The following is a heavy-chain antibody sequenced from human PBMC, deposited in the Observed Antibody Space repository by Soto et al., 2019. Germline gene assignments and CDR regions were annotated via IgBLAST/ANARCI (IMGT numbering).Heavy chain of an antibody. J-gene: IGHJ4*02. CDR1: GCTFSSYS. V-gene: IGHV3-21*01. Sequence: GVSMRVSCAAAGCTFSSYSRNWVSKAPGKGLEWVSSISSSSSYIYYADSVKGRFTISRDNAKNSLYLQMNSLRAEDTAVYYCAPAPFGRSGSCHWGQGTLVTVSS. CDR2: ISSSSSYI. CDR3: APAPFGRSGSCH. D-gene: IGHD2-15*01.